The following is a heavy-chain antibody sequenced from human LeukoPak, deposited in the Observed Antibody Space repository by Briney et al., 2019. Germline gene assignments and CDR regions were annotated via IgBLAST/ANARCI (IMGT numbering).Heavy chain of an antibody. J-gene: IGHJ4*02. CDR1: GFTFSSYS. V-gene: IGHV3-21*01. CDR3: ARGGEVFRYFDWLEGTFDY. D-gene: IGHD3-9*01. CDR2: ISSSSSYI. Sequence: GGSLRLSCAASGFTFSSYSMNWVRQAPGKGLEWVSSISSSSSYIYYADSVKGRFTISRDNAKNSLYLQMNSLRAEDTAVYYCARGGEVFRYFDWLEGTFDYWGQGTLVTVSS.